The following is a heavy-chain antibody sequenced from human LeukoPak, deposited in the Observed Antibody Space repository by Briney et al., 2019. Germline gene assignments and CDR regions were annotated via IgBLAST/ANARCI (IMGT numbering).Heavy chain of an antibody. D-gene: IGHD3-22*01. CDR1: GGSISSSSSY. J-gene: IGHJ4*02. CDR2: IYYSGNI. Sequence: SETLSLTCTVSGGSISSSSSYWGWIRQPPGKGLEWIGSIYYSGNIYYNPSLKSRVTMSVDTSKKQFSLKLSSVTAADTAVYYCARGYDSSGYPFEYWGQGTLVTVSS. CDR3: ARGYDSSGYPFEY. V-gene: IGHV4-39*01.